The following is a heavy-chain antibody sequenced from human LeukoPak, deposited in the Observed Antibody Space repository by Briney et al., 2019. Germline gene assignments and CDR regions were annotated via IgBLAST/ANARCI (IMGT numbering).Heavy chain of an antibody. CDR1: GGSFSGYY. V-gene: IGHV4-34*01. D-gene: IGHD5-12*01. Sequence: SETLSLTCAVFGGSFSGYYWSWIRQPPGKGLEWIGEISHSGSTNYNPSLKSRVTISVDTSKNQFSLKLSSVTAADTAVYYCARGRGSPYYDYWGQGTLVTVSS. CDR3: ARGRGSPYYDY. CDR2: ISHSGST. J-gene: IGHJ4*02.